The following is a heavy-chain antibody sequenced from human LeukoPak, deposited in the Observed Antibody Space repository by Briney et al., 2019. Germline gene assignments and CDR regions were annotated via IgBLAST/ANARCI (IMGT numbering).Heavy chain of an antibody. CDR2: ISWNSGSI. CDR1: GFTFDDYA. Sequence: KAGGSLRLSCAASGFTFDDYAMHWVRQAPGKGLEWVSGISWNSGSIGYADSVKGRFTISRDNAKNSLYLQMNSLRAEDTALYYRAKDSRIGYNWDAFDIWGQGTMVTVSS. V-gene: IGHV3-9*01. D-gene: IGHD1-1*01. J-gene: IGHJ3*02. CDR3: AKDSRIGYNWDAFDI.